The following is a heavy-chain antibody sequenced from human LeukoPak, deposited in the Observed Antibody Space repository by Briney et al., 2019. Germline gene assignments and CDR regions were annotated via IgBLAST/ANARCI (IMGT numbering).Heavy chain of an antibody. Sequence: GDSLKISCKGSGSSFTNYWIGWVRQMPGKGLEWMGIIYPGDSDARYSPSFQGQVTISADKSINTAYLQWSSLKASDTAMYYCARLWSSSGWYGVYWGQGTLVAVSS. CDR3: ARLWSSSGWYGVY. J-gene: IGHJ4*02. CDR2: IYPGDSDA. D-gene: IGHD6-19*01. V-gene: IGHV5-51*01. CDR1: GSSFTNYW.